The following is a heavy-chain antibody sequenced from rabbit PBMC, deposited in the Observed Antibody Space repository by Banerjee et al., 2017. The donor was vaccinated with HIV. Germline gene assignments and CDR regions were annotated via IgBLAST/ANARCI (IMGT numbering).Heavy chain of an antibody. Sequence: QQQLEESGGGLVQPEGSLALTCKASGFSFSSGYDMCLVRQAPGKGLEWIGTINVYSSTWYASWAKSRFTISKTSSTAVTLQMTSLTVADTATYFCASYHERSGYFLWGPGTLVTVS. CDR2: INVYSST. V-gene: IGHV1S45*01. CDR1: GFSFSSGYD. J-gene: IGHJ4*01. CDR3: ASYHERSGYFL. D-gene: IGHD1-1*01.